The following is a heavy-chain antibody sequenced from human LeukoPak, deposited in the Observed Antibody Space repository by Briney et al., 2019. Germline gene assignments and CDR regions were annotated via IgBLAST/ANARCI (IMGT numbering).Heavy chain of an antibody. CDR2: IYHSGST. V-gene: IGHV4-38-2*02. D-gene: IGHD3-10*01. J-gene: IGHJ6*03. CDR3: ARVVPAYYYGSGSYGGGNYYYMDV. CDR1: GYSISSGYY. Sequence: PSETLSLTCTVSGYSISSGYYWGWIRQPPGKGLEWIGSIYHSGSTYYNPSLKSRVTISVDTSKNQFSLKLSSVTAADTAVYYCARVVPAYYYGSGSYGGGNYYYMDVWGKGTTVTVSS.